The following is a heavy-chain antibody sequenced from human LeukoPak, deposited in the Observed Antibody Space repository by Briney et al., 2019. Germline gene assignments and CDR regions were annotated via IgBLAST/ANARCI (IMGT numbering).Heavy chain of an antibody. J-gene: IGHJ4*02. V-gene: IGHV4-39*01. CDR3: GRQAVKIFGQQSAPLDY. D-gene: IGHD3/OR15-3a*01. CDR2: IYYSGST. Sequence: ASETLSLTCTVSGGSITSSSYYWGWIRQPPGKGLEWIGTIYYSGSTYYNPSLKSRVAISIDTSKNQFSLRPSSVTAADTAVYYCGRQAVKIFGQQSAPLDYWGQGTLVTVSS. CDR1: GGSITSSSYY.